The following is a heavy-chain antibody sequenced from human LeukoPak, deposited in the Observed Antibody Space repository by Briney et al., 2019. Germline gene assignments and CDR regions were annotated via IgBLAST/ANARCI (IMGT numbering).Heavy chain of an antibody. J-gene: IGHJ4*02. Sequence: GGSLRLSCAASGFTFSNYGMHWVRQAPGKGLEWVALIWYDGSKEYYADSVKGRFTISRDNSKNMLYLQMNSLRGEGTAIYYCVRDFRSADYWGQGTLVTVSS. V-gene: IGHV3-33*01. CDR3: VRDFRSADY. CDR1: GFTFSNYG. CDR2: IWYDGSKE.